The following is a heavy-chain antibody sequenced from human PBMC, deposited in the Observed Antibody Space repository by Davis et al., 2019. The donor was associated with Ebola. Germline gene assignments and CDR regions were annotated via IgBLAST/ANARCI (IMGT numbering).Heavy chain of an antibody. CDR1: GFTFSNYW. J-gene: IGHJ4*02. Sequence: PGGSLRLSCAASGFTFSNYWMSWVRQAPGKGLEWVASIDQDGSEERYVDSVKGRFTISRDNAKNSLYLQINSLRVEDTDVYYCARGGSYPGYWGQGTLVTVSS. D-gene: IGHD3-10*01. V-gene: IGHV3-7*01. CDR3: ARGGSYPGY. CDR2: IDQDGSEE.